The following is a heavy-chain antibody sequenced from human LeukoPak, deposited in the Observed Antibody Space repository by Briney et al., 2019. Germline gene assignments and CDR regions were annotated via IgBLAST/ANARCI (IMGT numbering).Heavy chain of an antibody. CDR2: TYPGDSDT. V-gene: IGHV5-51*01. Sequence: GESLKISCKGSGYSFTSYWIGWVRQMPGKGLERMGITYPGDSDTRYSLSFQGQVTISADKSISTAYLQWSSLKASDTAMYYCARQFEYSSTSYYYYYYMDVWGKGTTVTVSS. J-gene: IGHJ6*03. CDR1: GYSFTSYW. CDR3: ARQFEYSSTSYYYYYYMDV. D-gene: IGHD6-6*01.